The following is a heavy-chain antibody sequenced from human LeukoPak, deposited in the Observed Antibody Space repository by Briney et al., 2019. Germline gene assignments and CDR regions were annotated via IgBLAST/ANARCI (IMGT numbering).Heavy chain of an antibody. CDR2: ISSSGSNI. CDR3: ARDSFRVGTTTSEAFDI. V-gene: IGHV3-11*01. Sequence: GGSLRLSCAVSGFIVSGNYMSWVRQAPGKGLEWVSYISSSGSNIYYADSMKGRFTISRDNAKNSLYLQMNSLRAEDTAVYYCARDSFRVGTTTSEAFDIWGQGTMVTVSS. CDR1: GFIVSGNY. J-gene: IGHJ3*02. D-gene: IGHD1-26*01.